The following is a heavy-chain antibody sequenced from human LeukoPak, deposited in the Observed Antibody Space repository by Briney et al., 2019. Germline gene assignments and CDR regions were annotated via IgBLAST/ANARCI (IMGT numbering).Heavy chain of an antibody. D-gene: IGHD6-13*01. CDR1: GYSFTGYY. CDR2: INPNSGGT. CDR3: ARKRGSSWFLVHAFDI. Sequence: ASVKVSCKASGYSFTGYYIHGVRQAPGQGLEWMGWINPNSGGTKYAQKFQGRVAMTRDTSINTTYMELSRLRSDDTAMYYCARKRGSSWFLVHAFDIWGQGTMVTVSS. J-gene: IGHJ3*02. V-gene: IGHV1-2*02.